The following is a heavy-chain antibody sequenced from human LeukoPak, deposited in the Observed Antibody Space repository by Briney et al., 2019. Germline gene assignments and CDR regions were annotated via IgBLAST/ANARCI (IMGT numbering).Heavy chain of an antibody. CDR3: ARSRDGGNSEVFDY. D-gene: IGHD4-23*01. J-gene: IGHJ4*02. Sequence: PSETLSLTCTVSGGSISSYYWSWIRQPPGKGLEWIGYIYTSGSTNYNPSLKSRVTISVDTSKNQFSLKLSSVTAADTAVYYCARSRDGGNSEVFDYWGRGTLVTVSS. V-gene: IGHV4-4*09. CDR2: IYTSGST. CDR1: GGSISSYY.